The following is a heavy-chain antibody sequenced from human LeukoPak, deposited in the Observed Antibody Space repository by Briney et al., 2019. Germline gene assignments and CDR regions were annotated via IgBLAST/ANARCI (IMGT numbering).Heavy chain of an antibody. V-gene: IGHV1-69*13. CDR3: AASCTSCCPPYFDY. Sequence: SVKVSCKASGGTFSSYAISWVRQAPGQGLEWMGGIIPIFGTANYAQKFQGRVTITADESTSTAYMELSSLRSEDTAVYYCAASCTSCCPPYFDYWGQGTLVTVSS. J-gene: IGHJ4*02. CDR1: GGTFSSYA. CDR2: IIPIFGTA. D-gene: IGHD2-2*01.